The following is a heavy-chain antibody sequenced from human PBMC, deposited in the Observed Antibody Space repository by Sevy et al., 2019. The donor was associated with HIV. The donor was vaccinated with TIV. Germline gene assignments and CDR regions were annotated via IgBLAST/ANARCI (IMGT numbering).Heavy chain of an antibody. CDR3: ARGLHSSGWYSTARVYHFDY. Sequence: GGSLRLSCAATRFTFNSYWMSWVRQAPGKGLEWVANIRQDGNEKYYVDSVKGRFTISRDNPKNSLYLQMNRLRAEDTAMYFCARGLHSSGWYSTARVYHFDYWGQGTLVTVST. CDR2: IRQDGNEK. D-gene: IGHD6-19*01. CDR1: RFTFNSYW. J-gene: IGHJ4*02. V-gene: IGHV3-7*01.